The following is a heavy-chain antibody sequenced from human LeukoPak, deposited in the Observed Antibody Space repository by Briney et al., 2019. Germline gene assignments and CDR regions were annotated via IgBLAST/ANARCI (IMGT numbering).Heavy chain of an antibody. D-gene: IGHD1-26*01. CDR2: ISYDGSNK. CDR3: AKGERELNN. J-gene: IGHJ4*02. CDR1: GFTFSSYG. V-gene: IGHV3-30*18. Sequence: PGRSLRLSCAASGFTFSSYGMHWVRQAPGKGLEWVAVISYDGSNKYYADSVKGRFTISRDNSKNTLYLQMNSLRAEDTAVYYCAKGERELNNWGQGTLVTVSS.